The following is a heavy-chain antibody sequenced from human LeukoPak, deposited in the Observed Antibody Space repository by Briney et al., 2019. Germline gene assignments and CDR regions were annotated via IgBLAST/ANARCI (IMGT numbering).Heavy chain of an antibody. CDR2: IWYGGSNK. D-gene: IGHD1-26*01. Sequence: GRSLRLSCAASGFTFSSYGMHWVRQAPGKGLEWVAVIWYGGSNKYYADSVKGRFTISRDNSKNTLYLQMNSLRAEDTAVYYCSSGSYYSPYYFDYWGQGTLVTVSS. CDR1: GFTFSSYG. J-gene: IGHJ4*02. CDR3: SSGSYYSPYYFDY. V-gene: IGHV3-33*01.